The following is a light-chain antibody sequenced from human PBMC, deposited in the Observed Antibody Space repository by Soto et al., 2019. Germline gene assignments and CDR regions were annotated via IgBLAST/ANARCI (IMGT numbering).Light chain of an antibody. CDR2: RVS. V-gene: IGKV2-30*01. CDR3: MQGTYWPVT. Sequence: VVMTQSPLSLPVTLGQPASISCSSSQSPLYTDGNTYVNWFQQRPGQSPRRLIYRVSNRDSGVXDXXSGSGSGTDFTLKISRVEAEDVGVYYCMQGTYWPVTFGQGTRLEIK. CDR1: QSPLYTDGNTY. J-gene: IGKJ5*01.